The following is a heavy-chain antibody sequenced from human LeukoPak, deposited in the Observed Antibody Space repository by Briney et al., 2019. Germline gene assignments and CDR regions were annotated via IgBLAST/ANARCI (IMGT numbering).Heavy chain of an antibody. CDR2: IYYSGST. CDR1: GFTFSSYSMN. V-gene: IGHV4-39*01. D-gene: IGHD3-3*01. J-gene: IGHJ4*02. Sequence: GSLRLSCAASGFTFSSYSMNWVRQPPGKGLEWIGSIYYSGSTYYNPSLKSRVTISVDTSKNQFSLKLSSVTAADTAVYYCARHRVTIFGVVTYFDYWGQGTLVTVSS. CDR3: ARHRVTIFGVVTYFDY.